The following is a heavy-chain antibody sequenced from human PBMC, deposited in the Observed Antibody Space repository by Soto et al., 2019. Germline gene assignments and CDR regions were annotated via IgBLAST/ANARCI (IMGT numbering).Heavy chain of an antibody. CDR1: GGTFSSYT. Sequence: QVQLVQSGAEVKKPGSSVKVSCKASGGTFSSYTISWVRQAPGQGLEWMGRIIPILGIANYAQKFQGRVTITADKSTSTAYMELSSLRSEDTAVYYCARDVVGYSSSSNWFDPWGQGTLVTVSS. D-gene: IGHD6-19*01. CDR2: IIPILGIA. CDR3: ARDVVGYSSSSNWFDP. V-gene: IGHV1-69*08. J-gene: IGHJ5*02.